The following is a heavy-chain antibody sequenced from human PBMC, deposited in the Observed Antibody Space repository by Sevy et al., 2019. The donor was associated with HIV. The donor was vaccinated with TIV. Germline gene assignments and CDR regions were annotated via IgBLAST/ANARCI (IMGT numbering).Heavy chain of an antibody. CDR2: LSFGCGEI. D-gene: IGHD2-8*01. CDR1: GFTFSKYS. Sequence: GGSLRLSCAASGFTFSKYSMSWVRQPPGKGLEWVSTLSFGCGEINYADSVKGRFTISRDNSKSSVYQQMNNLRPEDTAVYSCAREGCTKPHDYWGQGTLVTVSS. V-gene: IGHV3-23*01. CDR3: AREGCTKPHDY. J-gene: IGHJ4*02.